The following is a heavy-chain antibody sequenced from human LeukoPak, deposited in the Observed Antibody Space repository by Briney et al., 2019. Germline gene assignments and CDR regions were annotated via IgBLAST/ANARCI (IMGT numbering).Heavy chain of an antibody. D-gene: IGHD2-8*01. J-gene: IGHJ4*02. CDR3: ARDGTDRDGVRQGVYYFDY. CDR1: GGSLSSSNW. CDR2: IYHSGST. V-gene: IGHV4-4*02. Sequence: PSGTLSLTCAVSGGSLSSSNWWSWVRQPPGKGLEWIGEIYHSGSTNYNPSLKSRVTISVDKSKNQFSLKLSSVTAADTAVYYCARDGTDRDGVRQGVYYFDYWGQGTLVTVSS.